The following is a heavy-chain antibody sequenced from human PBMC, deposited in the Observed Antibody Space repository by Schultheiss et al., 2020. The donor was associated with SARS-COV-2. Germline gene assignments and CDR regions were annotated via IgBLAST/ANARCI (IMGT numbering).Heavy chain of an antibody. CDR1: GFTFSSYG. V-gene: IGHV3-48*01. D-gene: IGHD6-6*01. CDR3: ARSPAAPTLDY. CDR2: ISSRGSTI. J-gene: IGHJ4*02. Sequence: GESLKISCAASGFTFSSYGMHWVRQAPGKGLEWVSYISSRGSTIYYADSVKGRFTISRDNSKNTLYLQMNSLRPEDTAVYYCARSPAAPTLDYWGQGTLVTVAS.